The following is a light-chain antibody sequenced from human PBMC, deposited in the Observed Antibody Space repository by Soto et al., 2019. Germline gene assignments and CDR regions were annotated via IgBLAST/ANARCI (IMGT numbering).Light chain of an antibody. J-gene: IGLJ3*02. CDR3: AAWDDGLRGPV. CDR2: SDS. CDR1: STDFVSYNR. V-gene: IGLV1-47*02. Sequence: QSALTQPPSVSGSPGQSVTISCTGTSTDFVSYNRVSWYQQLPGAAPTFLIYSDSQRPSGVPDRFSASKSGTSATLAISGLRSEDEADYYCAAWDDGLRGPVFGGGTKLTVL.